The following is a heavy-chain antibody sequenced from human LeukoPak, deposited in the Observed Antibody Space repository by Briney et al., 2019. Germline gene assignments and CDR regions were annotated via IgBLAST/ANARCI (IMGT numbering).Heavy chain of an antibody. CDR2: ISYDGSNK. J-gene: IGHJ6*02. CDR3: ARGGGLDV. V-gene: IGHV3-30-3*01. D-gene: IGHD3-16*01. Sequence: GGSLRLSCAASGFTFSSYAMHWVRQVPGKGLEWVAVISYDGSNKYYAESVKGRFTISRDNSKNTLYLQMNSLRGEDTAVYYCARGGGLDVWGQGATVTVSS. CDR1: GFTFSSYA.